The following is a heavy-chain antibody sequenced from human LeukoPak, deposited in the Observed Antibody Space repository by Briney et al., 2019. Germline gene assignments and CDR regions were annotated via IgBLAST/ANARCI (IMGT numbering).Heavy chain of an antibody. J-gene: IGHJ4*02. D-gene: IGHD3-3*01. Sequence: SETLSLTCAVYGGSFSGYYWSWIRQPPGXXLEWIGEINHSGSTNYNPSLKSRVTISVDTSKNQFSLKLSSVTAADTAVYYCARRDYDFWSGYPLAHFDYWGQGTLVTVSS. CDR1: GGSFSGYY. CDR3: ARRDYDFWSGYPLAHFDY. CDR2: INHSGST. V-gene: IGHV4-34*01.